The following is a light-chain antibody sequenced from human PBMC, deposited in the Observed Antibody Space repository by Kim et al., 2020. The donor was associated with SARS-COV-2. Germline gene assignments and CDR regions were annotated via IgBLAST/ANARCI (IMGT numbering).Light chain of an antibody. V-gene: IGKV3-11*01. J-gene: IGKJ4*01. Sequence: EIVLTQSPVILSLSPGERATLSCRASQSVSSYLVWYQQKPGQAPRLLIYDASSRATGIPARFSGSGSGTDFTLTISSLEPEDFAVYYCQQRSNWPLTFGGGTKVDIK. CDR3: QQRSNWPLT. CDR2: DAS. CDR1: QSVSSY.